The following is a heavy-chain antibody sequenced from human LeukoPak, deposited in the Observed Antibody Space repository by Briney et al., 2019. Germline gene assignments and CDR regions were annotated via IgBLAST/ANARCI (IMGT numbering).Heavy chain of an antibody. CDR2: ISGSGSHP. Sequence: GGSLRLSCAASGFTFSAHAMNWVRQAPGKGLEWVSSISGSGSHPYYADSVKGRFTISRDNSENILYLQMNTLRAEDTALYYCAKDVRGYNRPVDHWGQGTLVTVSS. J-gene: IGHJ4*01. CDR1: GFTFSAHA. D-gene: IGHD3-10*02. V-gene: IGHV3-23*01. CDR3: AKDVRGYNRPVDH.